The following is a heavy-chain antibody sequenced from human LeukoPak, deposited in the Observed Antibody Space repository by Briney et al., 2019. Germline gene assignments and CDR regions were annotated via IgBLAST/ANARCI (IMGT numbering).Heavy chain of an antibody. D-gene: IGHD3-3*01. J-gene: IGHJ5*02. CDR1: GGSFSGYY. CDR3: ARGLRGRAITIFGVVAKTPFDP. V-gene: IGHV4-34*01. Sequence: PSETLSLTCAVYGGSFSGYYWSRIRQPPGKGLEWIGEINHSGSTNYNPSLKSRVTISVDTSKNQFSLKLSSVTAADTAVYYCARGLRGRAITIFGVVAKTPFDPWGQGTLVTVSS. CDR2: INHSGST.